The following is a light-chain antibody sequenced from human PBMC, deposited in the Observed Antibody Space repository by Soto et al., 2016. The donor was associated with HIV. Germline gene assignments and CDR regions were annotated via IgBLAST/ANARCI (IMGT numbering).Light chain of an antibody. J-gene: IGLJ2*01. CDR2: DDS. Sequence: SYVLTQPPSVSVAPGKTARITCGGNNIGSKNVHWYQQKPGQAPVLVVYDDSDRPSGIPERSSGSNFGNTATLTISRVEAGDEADYYCQVWDSSSDHVIFGGGTKLTVL. V-gene: IGLV3-21*03. CDR3: QVWDSSSDHVI. CDR1: NIGSKN.